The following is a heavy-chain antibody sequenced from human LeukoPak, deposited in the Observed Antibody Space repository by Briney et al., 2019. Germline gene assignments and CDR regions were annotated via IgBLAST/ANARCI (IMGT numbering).Heavy chain of an antibody. Sequence: PGGSLRLSCTASGFTLSDYYLTWIRQAPGKGLEWVSYITSRGTTIYHADSVKGRFTISRDNTKNSLYLQMNSLRVEDTAVYYCARDPLHWNDGVDDSFDIWGQGTMVTVSS. D-gene: IGHD1-1*01. CDR2: ITSRGTTI. J-gene: IGHJ3*02. V-gene: IGHV3-11*04. CDR1: GFTLSDYY. CDR3: ARDPLHWNDGVDDSFDI.